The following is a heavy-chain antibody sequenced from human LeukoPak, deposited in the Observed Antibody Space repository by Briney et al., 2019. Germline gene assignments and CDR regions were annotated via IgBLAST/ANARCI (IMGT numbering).Heavy chain of an antibody. J-gene: IGHJ4*03. V-gene: IGHV4-59*12. Sequence: SETLSLTCSVSGDSMTGYYWSWIRQPPGKGLEWIGYIYYTGTTNYNPSLKSRVTISVDTSKNQFSLKVTSLTAADTAVYYCARGPTISETGYFDYWGQGTLVTVSS. D-gene: IGHD1-1*01. CDR2: IYYTGTT. CDR1: GDSMTGYY. CDR3: ARGPTISETGYFDY.